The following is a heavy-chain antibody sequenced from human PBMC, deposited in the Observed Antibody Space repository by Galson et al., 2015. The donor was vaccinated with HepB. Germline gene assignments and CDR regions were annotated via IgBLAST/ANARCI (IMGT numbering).Heavy chain of an antibody. CDR3: ARICGGDCSGY. CDR2: INPSDGST. J-gene: IGHJ4*02. D-gene: IGHD2-21*01. Sequence: SVKVSCKASGYTFTSYYMHWVRQAPGQGLEWMGIINPSDGSTSYAQKFQGRITTTRDTSTSTVYMELSSLRSEDTAVYYCARICGGDCSGYWGQGTLVTVSS. V-gene: IGHV1-46*01. CDR1: GYTFTSYY.